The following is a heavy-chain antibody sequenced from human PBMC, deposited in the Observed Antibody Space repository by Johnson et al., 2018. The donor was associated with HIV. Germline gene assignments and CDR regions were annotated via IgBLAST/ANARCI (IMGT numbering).Heavy chain of an antibody. CDR2: LSGSGGST. J-gene: IGHJ3*02. CDR3: AKDRGNWGYSNYEGAFDI. Sequence: MLLVESGGGLVQPGGSPRLSCAASGFTFSSFWMSWVRQAPGRGLEWVSALSGSGGSTYYADFVNGRFTITTSNSKNTLYLQMNILRAEDTAVSYCAKDRGNWGYSNYEGAFDIWGQGTMVTVSS. D-gene: IGHD4-11*01. V-gene: IGHV3-23*04. CDR1: GFTFSSFW.